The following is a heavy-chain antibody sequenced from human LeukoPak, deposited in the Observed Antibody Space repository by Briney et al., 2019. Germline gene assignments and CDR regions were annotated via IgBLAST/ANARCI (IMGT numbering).Heavy chain of an antibody. CDR3: GARWFDP. Sequence: SETLSLTCTVSGGSISSSSYYWGWVRQPPGRGREWIGSIYYSGSTYYNPSLKSRVTISVDTSKTQFSLKLSSVTAADTAVYYCGARWFDPWGQGTLVTVSS. CDR2: IYYSGST. J-gene: IGHJ5*02. V-gene: IGHV4-39*07. CDR1: GGSISSSSYY.